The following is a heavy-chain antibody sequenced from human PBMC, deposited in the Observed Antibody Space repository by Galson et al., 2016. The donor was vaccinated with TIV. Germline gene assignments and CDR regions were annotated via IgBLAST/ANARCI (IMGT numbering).Heavy chain of an antibody. CDR2: IGGIGTST. CDR3: AKDAQWTPSSLHY. J-gene: IGHJ4*02. CDR1: GFTFSAYA. D-gene: IGHD6-19*01. V-gene: IGHV3-23*01. Sequence: SLRLSCAASGFTFSAYAVNWVRQAPGKGLEWVSGIGGIGTSTYYAGSVKGRFTISRDNSRNTLYWQMNRLRAEDTALYYCAKDAQWTPSSLHYWGQGTLVTVSS.